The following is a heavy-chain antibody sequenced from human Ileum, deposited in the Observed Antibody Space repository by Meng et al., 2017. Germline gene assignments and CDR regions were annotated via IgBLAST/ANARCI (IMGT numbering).Heavy chain of an antibody. CDR2: IKPDGSDQ. J-gene: IGHJ4*02. CDR1: GFTFSSYW. V-gene: IGHV3-7*01. Sequence: GGSLRPSCAASGFTFSSYWMTWLRQPPGKGLEWVANIKPDGSDQQYMDSVKGRFTFSRDNAKNLGYLQMNSLRGEDTAVYYCATSSNWAFDYWGQGTLVTVSS. CDR3: ATSSNWAFDY. D-gene: IGHD1-1*01.